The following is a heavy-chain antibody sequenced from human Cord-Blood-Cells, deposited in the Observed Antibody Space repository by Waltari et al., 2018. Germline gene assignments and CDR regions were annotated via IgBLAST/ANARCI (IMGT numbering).Heavy chain of an antibody. V-gene: IGHV1-69*01. D-gene: IGHD2-21*01. CDR1: GGTFSSYA. CDR2: IIPILGTA. Sequence: QVQLVQSGAEVKKPGSSVKVSCKASGGTFSSYAISWVRQAPGQGLEWMGGIIPILGTANDAQKVQGRVTITADESTSTAYMELSSLRSEDTAVYYCARDAGNCGGDCYYYWGQGTLVTVSS. CDR3: ARDAGNCGGDCYYY. J-gene: IGHJ4*02.